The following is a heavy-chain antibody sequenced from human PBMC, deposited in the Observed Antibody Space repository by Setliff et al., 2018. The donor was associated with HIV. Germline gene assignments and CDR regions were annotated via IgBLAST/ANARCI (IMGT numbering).Heavy chain of an antibody. CDR3: ARDRDPHYDYVWGNYRPEYFQH. V-gene: IGHV3-21*01. D-gene: IGHD3-16*02. J-gene: IGHJ1*01. CDR2: ITGASGFI. Sequence: PGGSLRLSCAASGFDFSDYSMNWVCQAPGKGLEWVSCITGASGFIAYADSVKGRFTVSRDNAKNAVYLQMNSLRPEDTAVYYCARDRDPHYDYVWGNYRPEYFQHWGQGTRVT. CDR1: GFDFSDYS.